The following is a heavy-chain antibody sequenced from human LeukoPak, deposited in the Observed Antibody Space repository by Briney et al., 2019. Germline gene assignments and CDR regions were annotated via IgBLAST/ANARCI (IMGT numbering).Heavy chain of an antibody. V-gene: IGHV4-34*01. CDR3: ARGRSKCSGGSCYSRRRIFGY. D-gene: IGHD2-15*01. J-gene: IGHJ4*02. CDR2: INHSGST. CDR1: GGSFSGYY. Sequence: SETLSLTCAVYGGSFSGYYWSWIRQPPGKGLEWIGEINHSGSTNYNPSLKSRVTISVDTSKNQFSLKLSSVTAADTAVYYCARGRSKCSGGSCYSRRRIFGYWGQGTLVTVSS.